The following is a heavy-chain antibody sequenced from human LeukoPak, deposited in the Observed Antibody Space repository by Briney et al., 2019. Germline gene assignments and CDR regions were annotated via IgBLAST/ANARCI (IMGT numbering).Heavy chain of an antibody. J-gene: IGHJ4*02. CDR1: GGSISYYY. V-gene: IGHV4-4*07. CDR2: IDASGNT. Sequence: SETLSLTCTVSGGSISYYYWTWIRQPAGKGLEWTGRIDASGNTKYTPSLRSRVSLSIDTSGQPLSLKLSSVTAADTAAYFSAREGCSGGVCYFDYWGRGTLVTVSS. CDR3: AREGCSGGVCYFDY. D-gene: IGHD2-15*01.